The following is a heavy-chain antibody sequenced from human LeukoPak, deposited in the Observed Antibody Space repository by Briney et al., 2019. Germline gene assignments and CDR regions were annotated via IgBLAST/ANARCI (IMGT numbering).Heavy chain of an antibody. Sequence: GGSLRLSYAASGFTFRSYGMHWVRQAPGKGLEWVAFIRSDGNNKYYADSVKGRFTFSRGNSKNTLYLQMNSLRAEDTAVYYCAKDRKYQLLSYYYYMDVWGKGTTVTISS. CDR1: GFTFRSYG. CDR3: AKDRKYQLLSYYYYMDV. CDR2: IRSDGNNK. J-gene: IGHJ6*03. D-gene: IGHD2-2*01. V-gene: IGHV3-30*02.